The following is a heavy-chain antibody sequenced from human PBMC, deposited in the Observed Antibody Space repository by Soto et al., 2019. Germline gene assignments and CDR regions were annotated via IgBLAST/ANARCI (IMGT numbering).Heavy chain of an antibody. V-gene: IGHV3-23*01. Sequence: GGSLRLSCAASGFTFGSYAMSWVRQAPGKGLEWVSAITGSGDSTLYADSVKGRFTISRDNSKNTLYLQMNSLRAEDTAVYYCATGRHCSSTSCAFFDFWGQGXLVTVYS. CDR3: ATGRHCSSTSCAFFDF. CDR1: GFTFGSYA. D-gene: IGHD2-2*01. J-gene: IGHJ4*02. CDR2: ITGSGDST.